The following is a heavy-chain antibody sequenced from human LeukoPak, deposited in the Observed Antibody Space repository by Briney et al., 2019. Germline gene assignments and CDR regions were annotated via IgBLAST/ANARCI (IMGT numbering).Heavy chain of an antibody. J-gene: IGHJ5*02. CDR1: GGSISSYY. CDR3: ARGPYYDFWSGLPNWFDP. D-gene: IGHD3-3*01. V-gene: IGHV4-59*01. Sequence: SETLSLTCTVSGGSISSYYWSWIRQPPGKGLEWIGYIYYSGSTNYNPSLKSRVTISVDTPKNQFSLKLSSVTAADTAVYYCARGPYYDFWSGLPNWFDPWGQGTLVTVSS. CDR2: IYYSGST.